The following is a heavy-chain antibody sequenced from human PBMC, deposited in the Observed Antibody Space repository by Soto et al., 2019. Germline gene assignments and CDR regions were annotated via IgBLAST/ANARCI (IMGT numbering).Heavy chain of an antibody. D-gene: IGHD2-15*01. V-gene: IGHV4-31*03. CDR1: GVSVSSAGYY. CDR3: AREMSGYCSGDSCYSGIDD. Sequence: TCTVSGVSVSSAGYYWSWIRQHPGGGLEWIGYIYYSGSTDYNPSLKSRVTISVDMSKNQFSLKLRSVTAADTAVYYCAREMSGYCSGDSCYSGIDDWGQGTLVTFSS. J-gene: IGHJ4*02. CDR2: IYYSGST.